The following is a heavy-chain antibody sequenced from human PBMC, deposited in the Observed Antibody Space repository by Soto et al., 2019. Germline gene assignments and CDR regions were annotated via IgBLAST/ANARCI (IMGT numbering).Heavy chain of an antibody. CDR1: GGTFRNYP. CDR2: IFPLTDIP. V-gene: IGHV1-69*02. Sequence: QVQLVQSGTEVKKPGSSVKVSCKASGGTFRNYPINWVRQAPGQGLDWMGSIFPLTDIPDYAQNFQARLTISAEKSTSTAYMELSSLTSDDTAMYFCARGPLVVLNYFESWGQGTLVTVSA. J-gene: IGHJ4*02. CDR3: ARGPLVVLNYFES.